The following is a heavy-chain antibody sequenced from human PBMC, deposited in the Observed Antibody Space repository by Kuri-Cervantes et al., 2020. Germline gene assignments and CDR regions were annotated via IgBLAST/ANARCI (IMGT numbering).Heavy chain of an antibody. CDR1: GFTLSGSA. D-gene: IGHD4-17*01. V-gene: IGHV3-13*01. Sequence: GGSLRLSCAASGFTLSGSAMHWVRQATGKGLEWVSAIGTAGDTYYPGSVKGRFTISRDNAKNTLYLQMNSLRAEDTAVYYCARALNDYGRRGAFDVWGQGTMVTVSS. CDR3: ARALNDYGRRGAFDV. CDR2: IGTAGDT. J-gene: IGHJ3*01.